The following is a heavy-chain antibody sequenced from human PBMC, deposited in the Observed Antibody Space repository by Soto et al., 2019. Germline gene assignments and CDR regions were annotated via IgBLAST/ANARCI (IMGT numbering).Heavy chain of an antibody. D-gene: IGHD1-26*01. V-gene: IGHV1-69*13. Sequence: GASVKVSCQASGDTFSNYAICWVRQAPGQGLEWIGGIIPILGSANYAQKFQGRVTISADGSTNTANLELSSLRSEDTAVYYCARFKVGTTTDYYYGMDVWGQGTTVTVSS. J-gene: IGHJ6*02. CDR3: ARFKVGTTTDYYYGMDV. CDR2: IIPILGSA. CDR1: GDTFSNYA.